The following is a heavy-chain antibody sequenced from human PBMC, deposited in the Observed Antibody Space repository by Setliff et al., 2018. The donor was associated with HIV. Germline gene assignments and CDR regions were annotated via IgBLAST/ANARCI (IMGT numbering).Heavy chain of an antibody. Sequence: SLKISCSGSGFSFGSFSLHWVRQAPGKGLEWISSINSGSNYIYYTDSVKGRFIISRDNAKKSLFLQMSSLRAEDTGVYYCVRALSGGYCSGGNCFPFDFWGQGTLVTVSS. D-gene: IGHD2-15*01. CDR1: GFSFGSFS. V-gene: IGHV3-21*01. CDR3: VRALSGGYCSGGNCFPFDF. CDR2: INSGSNYI. J-gene: IGHJ4*02.